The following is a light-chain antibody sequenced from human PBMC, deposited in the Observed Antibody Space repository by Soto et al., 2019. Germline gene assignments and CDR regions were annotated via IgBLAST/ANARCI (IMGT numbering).Light chain of an antibody. J-gene: IGLJ3*02. CDR1: NIGSQS. Sequence: SYELTQPPSVSVAPGETARITCEGNNIGSQSVHWYQQKPGQAPVLVIYFHSDGPSGIPERFTGSNSGHTATLTISRVDAGAEADYFCQVWDDSDDHRGWVFGEGTKLTVL. V-gene: IGLV3-21*04. CDR3: QVWDDSDDHRGWV. CDR2: FHS.